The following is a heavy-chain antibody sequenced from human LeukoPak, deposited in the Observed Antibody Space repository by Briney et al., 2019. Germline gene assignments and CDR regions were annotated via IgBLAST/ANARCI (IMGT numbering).Heavy chain of an antibody. J-gene: IGHJ4*02. V-gene: IGHV3-11*01. CDR3: ANRYCSGGSCFDY. D-gene: IGHD2-15*01. CDR2: ISSSGSTI. Sequence: PGGSMRLSCAASGFTFSDYYMSWIRQAPGKGLEWVSYISSSGSTIYYADSVKGRFTISRDNAKNSLYLQMNSLRAEDTAVYYCANRYCSGGSCFDYWGQGTLVTVSS. CDR1: GFTFSDYY.